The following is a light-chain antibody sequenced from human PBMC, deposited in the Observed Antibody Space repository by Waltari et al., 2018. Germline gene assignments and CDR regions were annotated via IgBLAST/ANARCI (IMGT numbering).Light chain of an antibody. V-gene: IGLV1-44*01. CDR2: SDR. J-gene: IGLJ3*02. CDR3: AAWDDALTGPL. CDR1: TSNIGSHS. Sequence: QSLLTQPPSVSGPPGQTVTISCSGSTSNIGSHSVNWSHHVPGTAPQLLIFSDRQRHAGVPDRFSASKSGATASLVISGLQSEDEGDYYCAAWDDALTGPLFGGGTKLTVL.